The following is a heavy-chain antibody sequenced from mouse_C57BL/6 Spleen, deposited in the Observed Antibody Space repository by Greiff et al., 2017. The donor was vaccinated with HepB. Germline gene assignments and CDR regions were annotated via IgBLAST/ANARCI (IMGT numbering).Heavy chain of an antibody. CDR2: IDPSDSYT. D-gene: IGHD6-2*01. V-gene: IGHV1-59*01. J-gene: IGHJ2*01. CDR1: GCTFTSYW. CDR3: FSQSDY. Sequence: QVQLQQPGAELVRPGTSVKLSCKASGCTFTSYWMHWVKQRPGQGLEWIGVIDPSDSYTNYNQKFKGKATLTVDTSSSTAYMQLSSLTSEDSAVYYCFSQSDYWGQGTTLTVSS.